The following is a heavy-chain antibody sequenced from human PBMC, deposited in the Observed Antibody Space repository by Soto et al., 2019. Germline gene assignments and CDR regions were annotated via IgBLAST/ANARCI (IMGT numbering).Heavy chain of an antibody. CDR1: GYTFTSYD. V-gene: IGHV1-8*01. Sequence: QVQLVQSGAEVKRPGASVKVSCKASGYTFTSYDINWVRQAAGQGLEWMGWMNPNGGNTAYAQKFQGRVTMTRSTSISTAYMELSSLVFKDTAVYYCARASFGVYDWFDPWGQGTLVSVSS. D-gene: IGHD6-6*01. CDR2: MNPNGGNT. J-gene: IGHJ5*02. CDR3: ARASFGVYDWFDP.